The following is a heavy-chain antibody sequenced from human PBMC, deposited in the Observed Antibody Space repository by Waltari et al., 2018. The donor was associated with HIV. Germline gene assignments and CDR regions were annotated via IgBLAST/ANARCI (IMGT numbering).Heavy chain of an antibody. CDR2: LSWNSEST. CDR3: AKGGSHLTIFEAWFDS. V-gene: IGHV3-9*01. CDR1: AFPFAGYP. J-gene: IGHJ5*01. Sequence: EVQLVESGGGLVQPARSLRLSCAASAFPFAGYPMPWVRQAPGKGVEWVSGLSWNSESTDYADSVKGRFIISRDNVKNSLYLQMNRLRIEDTAFYYCAKGGSHLTIFEAWFDSWGQGTLVTVSS. D-gene: IGHD3-3*01.